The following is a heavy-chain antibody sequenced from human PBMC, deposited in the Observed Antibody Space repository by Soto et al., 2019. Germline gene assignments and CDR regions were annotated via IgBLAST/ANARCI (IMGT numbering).Heavy chain of an antibody. Sequence: QVQLVESGGGVVQPGRSLRLSCAASGFTFSSYGMHWVRQAPGKGLEWVAVIWYDGSNKYYADSVKGRFTISRDNSKNTLYQQMNSLRAEDTAVYYCARDVGATEYYFDYWGQGTLVTVSS. CDR1: GFTFSSYG. J-gene: IGHJ4*02. CDR2: IWYDGSNK. D-gene: IGHD1-26*01. V-gene: IGHV3-33*01. CDR3: ARDVGATEYYFDY.